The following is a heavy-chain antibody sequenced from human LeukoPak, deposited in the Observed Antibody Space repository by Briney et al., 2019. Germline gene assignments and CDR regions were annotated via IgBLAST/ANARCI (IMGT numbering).Heavy chain of an antibody. V-gene: IGHV5-51*01. D-gene: IGHD5-24*01. Sequence: GESLKISCQGSGYSFTSYWVGWVRQMPGKGLEWMGIMYPGDSDTRYSPSFQGQVTISADKSISTAYLQWSSLKASDTAIYYCARRDGYNMGALDIWGQGTMVTVSS. J-gene: IGHJ3*02. CDR1: GYSFTSYW. CDR2: MYPGDSDT. CDR3: ARRDGYNMGALDI.